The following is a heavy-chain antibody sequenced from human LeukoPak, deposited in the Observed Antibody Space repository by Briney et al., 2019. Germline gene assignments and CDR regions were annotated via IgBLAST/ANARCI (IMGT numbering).Heavy chain of an antibody. CDR1: GGSVSSGSYY. CDR2: IYYSGST. J-gene: IGHJ4*02. Sequence: SETLSLTCTVSGGSVSSGSYYWSWIRQPPGKGLEWIGYIYYSGSTNYNPSLKSRVTISVNTSKNQFSLKLSSVTAADTAVYYCARDGYSLDYWGQGTLVTVSS. V-gene: IGHV4-61*01. CDR3: ARDGYSLDY. D-gene: IGHD5-24*01.